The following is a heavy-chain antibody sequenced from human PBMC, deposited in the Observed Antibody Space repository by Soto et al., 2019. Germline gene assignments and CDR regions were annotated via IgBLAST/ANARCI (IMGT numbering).Heavy chain of an antibody. J-gene: IGHJ5*02. CDR3: ARRAYGNWFDP. V-gene: IGHV3-11*01. CDR1: GFSFRDYY. Sequence: QVQLVESGGGLVRPGGSLTLSCAASGFSFRDYYLSWIRQAPGKGLEWVSDISSSGATILYADSVKGRFTLSRDNAKNSLYLQMNSLRAEDTAGYYCARRAYGNWFDPWGQGTLVTVSS. D-gene: IGHD3-16*01. CDR2: ISSSGATI.